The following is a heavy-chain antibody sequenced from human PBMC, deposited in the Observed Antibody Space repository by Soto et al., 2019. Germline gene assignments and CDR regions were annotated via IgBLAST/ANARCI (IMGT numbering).Heavy chain of an antibody. CDR3: ARCPGDSHGDNGSYYFDS. CDR2: IIPVFGTI. J-gene: IGHJ4*02. V-gene: IGHV1-69*06. CDR1: GGTFRSNP. D-gene: IGHD3-10*01. Sequence: QMQLVQSGAEVKKPGSSVKVSCKASGGTFRSNPISWVRQAPGQGLEWLGQIIPVFGTINYAQRFQGRVTITADKSTSTAYMELSSLRSGGTAVKYCARCPGDSHGDNGSYYFDSWGQGTLVTVSS.